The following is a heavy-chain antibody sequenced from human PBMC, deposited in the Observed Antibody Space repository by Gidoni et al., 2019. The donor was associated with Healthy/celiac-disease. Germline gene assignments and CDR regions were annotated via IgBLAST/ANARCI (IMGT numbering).Heavy chain of an antibody. CDR2: IWYDGSNK. CDR3: ARVPEPTMVRGYYYYYGMDV. J-gene: IGHJ6*02. Sequence: QVQLVESGGGVVQPGRSLRLSCAASGFTFSSYGMHWVRQAPGKGLDWGAVIWYDGSNKYYADSVKGRFTISRDNSKNTLYLQMNSLRAEDTAVYYCARVPEPTMVRGYYYYYGMDVWGQGTTVTVSS. V-gene: IGHV3-33*01. CDR1: GFTFSSYG. D-gene: IGHD3-10*01.